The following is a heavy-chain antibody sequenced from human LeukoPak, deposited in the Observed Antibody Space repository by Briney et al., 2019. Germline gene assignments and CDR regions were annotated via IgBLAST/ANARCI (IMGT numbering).Heavy chain of an antibody. D-gene: IGHD3-10*01. CDR1: GYSISSGYY. Sequence: PSETVSLTCTVSGYSISSGYYWGWIRQPPGKGLEWIGSIYHSGSTNYNPSLKSRVTISVDTSKNQFSLKLSSVTAADTAVYYCARSSYGSGRYGPQFDYWGQGTLVTVSS. V-gene: IGHV4-38-2*02. J-gene: IGHJ4*02. CDR3: ARSSYGSGRYGPQFDY. CDR2: IYHSGST.